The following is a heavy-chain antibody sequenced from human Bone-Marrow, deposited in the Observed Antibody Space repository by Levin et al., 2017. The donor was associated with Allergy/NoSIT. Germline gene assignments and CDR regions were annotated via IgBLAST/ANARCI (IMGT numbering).Heavy chain of an antibody. CDR1: GYTFTGYF. V-gene: IGHV1-2*06. J-gene: IGHJ5*02. CDR2: INPNSGGT. CDR3: AREYCTSTTCFDSRWFDP. D-gene: IGHD2/OR15-2a*01. Sequence: PVASVKVSCKASGYTFTGYFMHWVRQAPGQGLEWMGRINPNSGGTNYAQKFQGRVTMTRDTSISTAYMELSSLRSDDTAVYYCAREYCTSTTCFDSRWFDPWGQGTLVTVSS.